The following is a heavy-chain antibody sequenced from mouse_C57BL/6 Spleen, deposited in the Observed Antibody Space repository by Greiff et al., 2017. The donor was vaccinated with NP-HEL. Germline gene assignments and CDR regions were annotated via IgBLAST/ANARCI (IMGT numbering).Heavy chain of an antibody. CDR1: GFNIKDYY. J-gene: IGHJ3*01. D-gene: IGHD3-2*02. Sequence: VQLQQSGAELVRPGASVKLSCTASGFNIKDYYMHWVKQRPEQGLEWIGRIDPEDGDTEYAPKFQGKATMTADTSSNTAYLQHSSLTSEDTAVYYWTRQLRLRQAWFAYWGQGTLVTVSA. CDR2: IDPEDGDT. CDR3: TRQLRLRQAWFAY. V-gene: IGHV14-1*01.